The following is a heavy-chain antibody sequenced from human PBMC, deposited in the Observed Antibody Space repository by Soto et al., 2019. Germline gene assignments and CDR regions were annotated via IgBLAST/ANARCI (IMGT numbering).Heavy chain of an antibody. D-gene: IGHD3-22*01. CDR3: AKDPYQYDGSGYYFYY. CDR1: GFTFSSYA. J-gene: IGHJ4*02. Sequence: GGSLRLSCAASGFTFSSYAMSWVRQAPGKGLEWVSAISGSGGSTYYADSVKGRFTISRDNSKNTLYLQMNSLSAEDTAVYFCAKDPYQYDGSGYYFYYWGQGTPVTVSS. V-gene: IGHV3-23*01. CDR2: ISGSGGST.